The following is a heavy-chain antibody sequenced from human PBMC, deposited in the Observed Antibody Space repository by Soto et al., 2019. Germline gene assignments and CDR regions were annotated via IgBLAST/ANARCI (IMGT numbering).Heavy chain of an antibody. CDR2: IKQDGSEK. CDR3: ARELSRYDFCSGYPGNYYYGMDV. Sequence: GGSLRLSCAASGFTFSSYWMSWARQAPGKGLEWVANIKQDGSEKYYVDSVKGRFTISRDNAKNSLYLQMNSLRAEETAVYYCARELSRYDFCSGYPGNYYYGMDVWGQVTTVTVYS. J-gene: IGHJ6*02. CDR1: GFTFSSYW. V-gene: IGHV3-7*01. D-gene: IGHD3-3*01.